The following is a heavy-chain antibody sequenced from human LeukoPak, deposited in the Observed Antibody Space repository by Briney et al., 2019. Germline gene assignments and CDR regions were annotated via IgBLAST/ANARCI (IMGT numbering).Heavy chain of an antibody. D-gene: IGHD6-19*01. CDR1: GGSFSGYY. J-gene: IGHJ4*02. Sequence: PSETLSLTCAVYGGSFSGYYWSWIRQPPGKGLEWIGETNHSGSTNYSPSLKSRVTISVDTSKNQFSLKLSSVTAADTAVYYCARDGPPGIAVAGTFDYWGQGTLVTVSS. V-gene: IGHV4-34*01. CDR2: TNHSGST. CDR3: ARDGPPGIAVAGTFDY.